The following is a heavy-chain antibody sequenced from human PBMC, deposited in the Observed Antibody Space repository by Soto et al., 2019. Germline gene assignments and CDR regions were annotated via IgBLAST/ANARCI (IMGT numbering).Heavy chain of an antibody. CDR1: GFTFRNYG. CDR2: ISSSSSTI. CDR3: ATSFITTVGTTA. Sequence: EVQLVESGGGLVQPGGSLRLSCEASGFTFRNYGINWVRQAPGKGLEWVSHISSSSSTIYYAESVKGRFSISRDNAKNSLYLQMSSLRGEDTAVYYCATSFITTVGTTAWGQGTQVTVSS. D-gene: IGHD1-1*01. J-gene: IGHJ4*02. V-gene: IGHV3-48*01.